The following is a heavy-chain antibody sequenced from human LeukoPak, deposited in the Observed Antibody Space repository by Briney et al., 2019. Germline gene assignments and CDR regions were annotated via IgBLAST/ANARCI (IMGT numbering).Heavy chain of an antibody. CDR3: ARASLGAVDAFDI. CDR1: GFTFSSYS. J-gene: IGHJ3*02. D-gene: IGHD3-16*01. Sequence: GGSPRLSCAASGFTFSSYSMNWVRQAPGKGLEWVSSISSSSSYIYYADSVKGRFTISRDNAKNSLYLQMNSLRAEDTAVYYCARASLGAVDAFDIWGQGTMVTVSS. V-gene: IGHV3-21*01. CDR2: ISSSSSYI.